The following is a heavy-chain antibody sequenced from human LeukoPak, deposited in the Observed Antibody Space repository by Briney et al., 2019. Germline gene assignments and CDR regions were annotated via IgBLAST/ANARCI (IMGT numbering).Heavy chain of an antibody. D-gene: IGHD5-12*01. V-gene: IGHV1-24*01. CDR2: FDPEDGET. Sequence: ASVKVSCKVSGYTLTELSTHWVRQAPGKGLEWMGGFDPEDGETIYAQKFQGRVTMTEDTSTDTAYMEQSSLRSEDTAVYYCATAKRGYSGYDSFDYWGQGTLVTVSS. J-gene: IGHJ4*02. CDR1: GYTLTELS. CDR3: ATAKRGYSGYDSFDY.